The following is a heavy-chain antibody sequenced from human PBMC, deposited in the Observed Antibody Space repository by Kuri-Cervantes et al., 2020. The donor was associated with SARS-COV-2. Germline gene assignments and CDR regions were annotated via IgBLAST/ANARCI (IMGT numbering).Heavy chain of an antibody. J-gene: IGHJ3*02. V-gene: IGHV3-21*01. CDR2: ISSSSSYI. CDR3: ARDYCSSTSCDNDAFDI. Sequence: LSLTCAASGFTFSSYSMNWVRQAPGKGLEWVSSISSSSSYIYYADSVKGRFTISRDNAKNSLYLQMNSLRAEDTAVYYCARDYCSSTSCDNDAFDIWGQGTMVTVSS. CDR1: GFTFSSYS. D-gene: IGHD2-2*02.